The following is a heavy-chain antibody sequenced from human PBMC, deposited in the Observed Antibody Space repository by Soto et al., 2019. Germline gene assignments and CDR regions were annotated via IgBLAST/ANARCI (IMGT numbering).Heavy chain of an antibody. V-gene: IGHV4-31*03. CDR2: IYYSGST. Sequence: SETLSLTCTVSGGSISSGGYYWSWIRQHPGKGLEWIGYIYYSGSTYYNPSLKSRVTISVDTSKNQFSLKLSSVTAADTAVYYCAREAGHSSSPGWFDPWGQGTLVTVSS. CDR1: GGSISSGGYY. J-gene: IGHJ5*02. CDR3: AREAGHSSSPGWFDP. D-gene: IGHD6-6*01.